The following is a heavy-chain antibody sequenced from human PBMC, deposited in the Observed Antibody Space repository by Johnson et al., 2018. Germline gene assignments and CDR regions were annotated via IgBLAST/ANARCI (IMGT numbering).Heavy chain of an antibody. Sequence: QVQLVESGGGLVQPGGCLRLSCAASVFTFSSYWMSWVRQAPGKGLEWVAAIWYDGSKNYYADSVKGRFTISRALSDNTLYLQMNNLRADDTAVYYCVRASAFYYYRDVWGKGTTVTVSS. CDR2: IWYDGSKN. CDR3: VRASAFYYYRDV. V-gene: IGHV3-33*08. J-gene: IGHJ6*03. CDR1: VFTFSSYW.